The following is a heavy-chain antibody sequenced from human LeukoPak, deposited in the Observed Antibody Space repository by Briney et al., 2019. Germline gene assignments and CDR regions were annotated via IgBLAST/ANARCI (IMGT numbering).Heavy chain of an antibody. CDR3: ARGTDSSGWYLFDY. V-gene: IGHV4-59*08. CDR2: IYYSGRT. Sequence: SETLSLTCTRSGGSINNYYWSWVRQRPGKGLGGGGYIYYSGRTNYNPSLSSRVTISVDTSKNQFSLKLRSVSAAATAVYYCARGTDSSGWYLFDYWGQGTLVTGSS. CDR1: GGSINNYY. J-gene: IGHJ4*02. D-gene: IGHD6-19*01.